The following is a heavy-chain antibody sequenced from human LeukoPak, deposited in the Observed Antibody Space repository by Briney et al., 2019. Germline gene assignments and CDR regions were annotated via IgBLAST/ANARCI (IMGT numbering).Heavy chain of an antibody. V-gene: IGHV5-51*01. Sequence: GASLQISCAGSGYIFTSYWIAWVRQLPGKGLEWMGIIYPDDSDTKYSPSFQGQVTISADKSISTAYLQWSSLKASDTAMYYCARLAFPGCSGTRCYFDYWGQGRLVTVSS. CDR2: IYPDDSDT. J-gene: IGHJ4*02. D-gene: IGHD2-2*01. CDR1: GYIFTSYW. CDR3: ARLAFPGCSGTRCYFDY.